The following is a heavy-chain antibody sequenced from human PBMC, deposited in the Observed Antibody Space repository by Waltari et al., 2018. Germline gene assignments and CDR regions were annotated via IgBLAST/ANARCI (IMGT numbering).Heavy chain of an antibody. Sequence: EVQLLESGGGLVQPGGSLRLSCAASGFTFSSYAMSWVRQAPGKGLEWVSAISGSGGSTYYADSVKGRFTISRDNSKNTLYLQMNSLRAEDTAVYYCAKAHRGDCSGGSCYSDPYYYYGMDVWGQGTTVTVSS. D-gene: IGHD2-15*01. V-gene: IGHV3-23*01. CDR1: GFTFSSYA. CDR3: AKAHRGDCSGGSCYSDPYYYYGMDV. CDR2: ISGSGGST. J-gene: IGHJ6*02.